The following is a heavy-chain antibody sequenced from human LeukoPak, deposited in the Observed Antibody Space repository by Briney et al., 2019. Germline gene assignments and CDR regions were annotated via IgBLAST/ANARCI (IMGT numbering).Heavy chain of an antibody. D-gene: IGHD1-1*01. CDR1: GGSFSGYH. J-gene: IGHJ4*02. V-gene: IGHV4-34*01. CDR3: ARGRGVTGTQGFLDS. Sequence: SETLSLTCAVYGGSFSGYHWSWIRQPPGKGLEWIGEINHSGSTNYNPSLKSRVTISVDTSKNQFSLKVNSVSVADTAVYYCARGRGVTGTQGFLDSWGQGNMVTVSS. CDR2: INHSGST.